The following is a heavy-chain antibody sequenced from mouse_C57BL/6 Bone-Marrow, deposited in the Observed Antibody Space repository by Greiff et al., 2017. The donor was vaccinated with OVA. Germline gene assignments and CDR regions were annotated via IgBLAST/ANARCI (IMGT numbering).Heavy chain of an antibody. CDR3: TTLMVRLYYAMYY. CDR1: GFNIKDDY. V-gene: IGHV14-4*01. D-gene: IGHD2-14*01. J-gene: IGHJ4*01. Sequence: VKLKESGAELVRPGASVKLSCTASGFNIKDDYMHWVKQRPEQGLEWIGWIDPANGDTEYASKFQGKATITADTSSNTAYPQLSSLTSEDTAVYYCTTLMVRLYYAMYYWGQGTSVTVAS. CDR2: IDPANGDT.